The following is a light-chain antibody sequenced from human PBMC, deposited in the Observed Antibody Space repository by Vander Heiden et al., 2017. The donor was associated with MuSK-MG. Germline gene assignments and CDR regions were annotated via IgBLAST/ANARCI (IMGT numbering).Light chain of an antibody. CDR3: QQSYSAPWT. CDR2: AAS. J-gene: IGKJ1*01. CDR1: QTISSY. V-gene: IGKV1-39*01. Sequence: IQMTQSPSSLSASVGDRVTITCRASQTISSYLNWFQQKPGKAPKLLIYAASSLQSGVPSRFSGSGSGTDFTLTISSQQPEDFATYYCQQSYSAPWTFGQGTKVEIK.